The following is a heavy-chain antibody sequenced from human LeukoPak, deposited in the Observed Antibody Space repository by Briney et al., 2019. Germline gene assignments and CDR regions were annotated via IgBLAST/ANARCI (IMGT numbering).Heavy chain of an antibody. V-gene: IGHV3-74*01. Sequence: GGSLRLSCAASGFTFSAYWMHWVRQSPGEGLVWVSRINSDGSSTDYADSVKGRFTISRDIAKSTLYLQMNSLRAEDTAVYYCARVATTSSKWSLDYWGQGTLVTVSS. CDR3: ARVATTSSKWSLDY. D-gene: IGHD2-2*01. CDR2: INSDGSST. CDR1: GFTFSAYW. J-gene: IGHJ4*02.